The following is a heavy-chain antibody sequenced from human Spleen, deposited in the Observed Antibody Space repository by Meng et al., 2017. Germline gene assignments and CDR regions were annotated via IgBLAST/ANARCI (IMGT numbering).Heavy chain of an antibody. CDR3: ARVAPRPYTMIVD. CDR2: IIPIFGTA. J-gene: IGHJ4*02. V-gene: IGHV1-69*13. Sequence: SVKVSCKTSGYTFTGYYMHWVRQAPGQGLEWMGGIIPIFGTANYAQKFQGRVTITADESTSTAYMELSSLRSEDTAVYYCARVAPRPYTMIVDWGQGTLVTVSS. CDR1: GYTFTGYY. D-gene: IGHD3-22*01.